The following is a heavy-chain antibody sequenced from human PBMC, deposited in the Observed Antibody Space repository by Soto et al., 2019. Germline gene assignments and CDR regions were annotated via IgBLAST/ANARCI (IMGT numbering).Heavy chain of an antibody. CDR3: ARGSTIVRGAPSWFDP. CDR1: GGTFSRYT. Sequence: QVQLVQSGAEVKKPGSSVKVSCKASGGTFSRYTINWVRQAPGQGLEWMGRIIPIAAIANYTQKFRGRVTFTVYKSATTAYMELSSVRADDTAVYYCARGSTIVRGAPSWFDPWGQGTLVTVSS. V-gene: IGHV1-69*02. CDR2: IIPIAAIA. D-gene: IGHD3-10*01. J-gene: IGHJ5*02.